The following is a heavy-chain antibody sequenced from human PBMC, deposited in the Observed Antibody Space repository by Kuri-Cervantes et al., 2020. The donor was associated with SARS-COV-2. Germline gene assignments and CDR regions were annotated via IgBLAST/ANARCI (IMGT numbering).Heavy chain of an antibody. V-gene: IGHV3-23*01. CDR3: AKVSVQLEFDAFDT. CDR1: GFTLSSYA. J-gene: IGHJ3*02. CDR2: ISGSGGST. Sequence: GGSLRLSGAASGFTLSSYAMSWVRQAPGEGLEWVSAISGSGGSTSYADSVKGRFTISRDNSKNTLYLQMNSLRAEDTAVYYCAKVSVQLEFDAFDTWGQGTMVTVSS. D-gene: IGHD5-18*01.